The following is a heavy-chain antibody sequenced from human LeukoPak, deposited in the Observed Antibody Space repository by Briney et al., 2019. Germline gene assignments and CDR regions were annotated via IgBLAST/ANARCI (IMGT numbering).Heavy chain of an antibody. CDR2: IYHSGST. CDR3: ARDQDCSSISCYYNWFDP. J-gene: IGHJ5*02. CDR1: GGSISSGGYY. D-gene: IGHD2-2*01. V-gene: IGHV4-30-2*01. Sequence: SETLSLTCTVSGGSISSGGYYWSWIRQPPGKGLEWIGYIYHSGSTYYNPSLKSRVTISVDRSKSQFSLKLSSVTAADTAVYYCARDQDCSSISCYYNWFDPWGQGTLVTVSS.